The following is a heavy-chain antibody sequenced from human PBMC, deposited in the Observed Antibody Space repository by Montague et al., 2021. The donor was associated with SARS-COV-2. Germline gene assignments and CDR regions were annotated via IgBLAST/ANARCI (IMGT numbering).Heavy chain of an antibody. CDR2: ISYDGSNK. CDR3: ARDILDYGMDV. J-gene: IGHJ6*02. V-gene: IGHV3-30-3*01. CDR1: GFTFSSYA. Sequence: FLRLSCAASGFTFSSYAMHWVRQAPGKGLEWVAVISYDGSNKYYADSVKGRFTISRDNSKNTLYLQMNSLRAEDTAVYYCARDILDYGMDVWGQGTTVTVSS. D-gene: IGHD3-9*01.